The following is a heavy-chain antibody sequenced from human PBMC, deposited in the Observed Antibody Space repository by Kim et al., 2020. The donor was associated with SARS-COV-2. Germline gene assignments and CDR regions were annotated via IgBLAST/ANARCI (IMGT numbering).Heavy chain of an antibody. D-gene: IGHD2-2*01. J-gene: IGHJ5*02. V-gene: IGHV1-18*04. CDR1: GYTFTSYG. CDR2: ISAYNGNT. CDR3: ARDRRGYCSSTSCSPNWFDP. Sequence: ASVKVSCKASGYTFTSYGISWVRQAPGQGLEWMGWISAYNGNTNYAQKLQGRVTMTTDTSTSTAYMELRSLRSDDTAVYYCARDRRGYCSSTSCSPNWFDPWGQGTLVTVSS.